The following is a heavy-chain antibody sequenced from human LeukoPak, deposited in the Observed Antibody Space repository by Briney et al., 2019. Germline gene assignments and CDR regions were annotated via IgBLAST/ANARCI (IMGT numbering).Heavy chain of an antibody. J-gene: IGHJ5*02. CDR3: VRDGEGVAISVNYWFDP. CDR2: MNPNNGNT. Sequence: ASVTVSFKASGFTFTIYDINWVRQAAGQGLEWMGWMNPNNGNTGYAQKFQGRVTMTRDTTISTAYMELRSLRSEDTAVYYCVRDGEGVAISVNYWFDPWGQGTLVTVSS. CDR1: GFTFTIYD. V-gene: IGHV1-8*01. D-gene: IGHD3-10*01.